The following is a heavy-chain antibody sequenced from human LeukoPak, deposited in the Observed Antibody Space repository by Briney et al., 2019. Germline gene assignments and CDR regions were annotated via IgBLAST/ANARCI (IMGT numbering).Heavy chain of an antibody. Sequence: ASVKVSCKASGYTFTSYYMHWVRQAPGQGPEWMGRINPNSGGTNYAQKFQGRVTMTRDTSISTAYMELSRLRSDDTAVYYCARDLYCGGDCYTDYWGQGTLVTVSS. D-gene: IGHD2-21*02. CDR1: GYTFTSYY. CDR3: ARDLYCGGDCYTDY. V-gene: IGHV1-2*06. CDR2: INPNSGGT. J-gene: IGHJ4*02.